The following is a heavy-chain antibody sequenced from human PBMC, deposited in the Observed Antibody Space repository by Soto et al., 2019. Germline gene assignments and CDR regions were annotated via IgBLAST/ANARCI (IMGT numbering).Heavy chain of an antibody. CDR2: INHSGST. CDR3: ARGRRDIVVVPAADGWFDP. J-gene: IGHJ5*02. Sequence: KPSETLSLTCAVYGGSFSGYYWSWIRQPPGKXLEWIGEINHSGSTNYNPSLKSRVTISVDTSKNQFSLKLSSVTAADTAVYYCARGRRDIVVVPAADGWFDPWGQGTLVTVSS. D-gene: IGHD2-2*01. CDR1: GGSFSGYY. V-gene: IGHV4-34*01.